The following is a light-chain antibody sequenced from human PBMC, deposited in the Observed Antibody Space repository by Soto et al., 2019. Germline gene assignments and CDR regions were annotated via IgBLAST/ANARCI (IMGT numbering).Light chain of an antibody. CDR1: QTISSW. Sequence: DIQMTDPPSTLSASLGDRVTITCRASQTISSWLAWYQQKPGKAPKLLIYKASTLKSGVPSRFSGSGSGTEFTLTISSLQPDDFATYYCQHYNSYSEAFGQGTKVDIK. CDR2: KAS. V-gene: IGKV1-5*03. J-gene: IGKJ1*01. CDR3: QHYNSYSEA.